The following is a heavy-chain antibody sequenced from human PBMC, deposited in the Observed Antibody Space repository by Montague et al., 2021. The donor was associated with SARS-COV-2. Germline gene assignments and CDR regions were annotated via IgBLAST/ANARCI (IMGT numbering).Heavy chain of an antibody. D-gene: IGHD2-15*01. CDR1: GGSISSYY. CDR2: IYYSGST. V-gene: IGHV4-59*01. J-gene: IGHJ5*02. Sequence: SETLSLTCTVSGGSISSYYWSWIRQPPGKGLEWIGYIYYSGSTNXKPSLKSRVTISVDTSKNQFSLKLSSVTAADTAVYYCARDSGGSSPEDWLGFDPWGQGTLVTVSS. CDR3: ARDSGGSSPEDWLGFDP.